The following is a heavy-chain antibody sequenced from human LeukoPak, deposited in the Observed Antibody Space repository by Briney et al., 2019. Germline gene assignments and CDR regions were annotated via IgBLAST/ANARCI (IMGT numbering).Heavy chain of an antibody. CDR1: GFTVSSNY. CDR2: IYSGGST. CDR3: ARGTSYGRRYFDY. D-gene: IGHD5-18*01. V-gene: IGHV3-53*04. Sequence: EGSLRLSCAASGFTVSSNYMSWVRQAPGKGLEWVSVIYSGGSTYYADSVKGRFTISRHNSKNTLYLQMNSLRAEDTAVYYCARGTSYGRRYFDYWGQGTLVTVFS. J-gene: IGHJ4*02.